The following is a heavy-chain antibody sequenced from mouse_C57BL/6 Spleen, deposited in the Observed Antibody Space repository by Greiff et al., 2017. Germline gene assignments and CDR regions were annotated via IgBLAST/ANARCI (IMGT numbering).Heavy chain of an antibody. CDR2: IDPEDGET. V-gene: IGHV14-2*01. D-gene: IGHD2-3*01. J-gene: IGHJ4*01. CDR1: GFNIKDYY. CDR3: ARFDGYYDAMDY. Sequence: EVQLQQSGAELVKPGASVKLSCTASGFNIKDYYMHWVKQRTEQGLEWIGRIDPEDGETKDAPKFQGKATITADTSSNTAYLQLSSLTSEDTAVYYCARFDGYYDAMDYWVQGTSVTVSS.